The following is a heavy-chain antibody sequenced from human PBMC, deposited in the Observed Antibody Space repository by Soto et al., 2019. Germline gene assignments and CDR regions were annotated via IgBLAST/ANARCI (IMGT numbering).Heavy chain of an antibody. V-gene: IGHV1-69*01. CDR1: GGTFSIYA. J-gene: IGHJ4*02. D-gene: IGHD2-15*01. CDR3: ARDFSTDIPRFDY. CDR2: IIPIFGTA. Sequence: ASVKVCCKASGGTFSIYAVSWVRQAPGQGLGWMGGIIPIFGTANYAQKFQGRVTITADESTSTAYMERSSLRSEDTAVYYFARDFSTDIPRFDYWGQGTLVTVYS.